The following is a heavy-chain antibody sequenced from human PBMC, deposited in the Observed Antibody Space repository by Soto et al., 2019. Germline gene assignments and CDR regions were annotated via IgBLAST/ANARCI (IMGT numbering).Heavy chain of an antibody. J-gene: IGHJ6*01. CDR2: IIPTAGTA. V-gene: IGHV1-69*01. CDR3: ASWRGYCSGGSCYNYYGLDV. Sequence: QVQLVQSGAEVKKPGSSVKVSCKASGGTFSRYPITWVRQAPGQGLEWMGGIIPTAGTANYAQKFQGRVTIIADESTSTAYMELSSLRYEDTAVYYCASWRGYCSGGSCYNYYGLDVW. D-gene: IGHD2-15*01. CDR1: GGTFSRYP.